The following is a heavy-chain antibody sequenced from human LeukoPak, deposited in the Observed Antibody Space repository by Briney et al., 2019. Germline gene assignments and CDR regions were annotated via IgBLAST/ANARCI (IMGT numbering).Heavy chain of an antibody. CDR2: IRYDGSNK. Sequence: GGSLRLSCAASGFTFSSYGMHWVRQAPGKGLEWVAFIRYDGSNKYYADSVKGRFTISRDNSKNTLYLRMNSLRAEDTAVYYCAKLKYYYGSGSSDYWGQGTLVTVSS. J-gene: IGHJ4*02. D-gene: IGHD3-10*01. V-gene: IGHV3-30*02. CDR1: GFTFSSYG. CDR3: AKLKYYYGSGSSDY.